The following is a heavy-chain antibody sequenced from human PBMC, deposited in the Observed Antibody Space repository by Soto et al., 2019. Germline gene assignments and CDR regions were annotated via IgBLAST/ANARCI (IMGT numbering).Heavy chain of an antibody. D-gene: IGHD3-10*01. Sequence: ASVKVSCKVSGYTLTELSMHWVRQAPGKGLEWMGGFDPEDGETIYAQKFQGRVTMTEDTSTDTAYMELSSLRSEDTAVYYCATFSRYYGGFYYYYMDVWGKGTTVTVSS. CDR3: ATFSRYYGGFYYYYMDV. J-gene: IGHJ6*03. CDR1: GYTLTELS. V-gene: IGHV1-24*01. CDR2: FDPEDGET.